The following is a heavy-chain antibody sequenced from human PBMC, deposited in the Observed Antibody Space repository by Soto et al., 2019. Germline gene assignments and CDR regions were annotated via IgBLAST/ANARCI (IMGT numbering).Heavy chain of an antibody. J-gene: IGHJ4*02. V-gene: IGHV3-30-3*01. CDR2: ISYDGSNK. CDR3: ARDVSDWNYDPLDY. Sequence: GGSLRLSCAASGFTFSSYAMHWVRQAPGKGLEWVAVISYDGSNKYYADSVKGRFTISRDNSKNALYLQMNSLRAEDTAVYYCARDVSDWNYDPLDYWGQGTLVTVSS. CDR1: GFTFSSYA. D-gene: IGHD1-7*01.